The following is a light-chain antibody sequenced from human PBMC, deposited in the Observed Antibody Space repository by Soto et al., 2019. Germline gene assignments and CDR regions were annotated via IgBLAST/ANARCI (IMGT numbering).Light chain of an antibody. CDR3: QQYGGSPRT. CDR2: GAS. CDR1: QSVSSSS. Sequence: EIVLTQSPRTLSLSPGEGATLSCRTSQSVSSSSLAWYQQKRGQAPRLVIHGASSRATGIPDRVSGRGAGTDFTLTISRLEPEDVAVYYCQQYGGSPRTFGQGTKVDIK. J-gene: IGKJ1*01. V-gene: IGKV3-20*01.